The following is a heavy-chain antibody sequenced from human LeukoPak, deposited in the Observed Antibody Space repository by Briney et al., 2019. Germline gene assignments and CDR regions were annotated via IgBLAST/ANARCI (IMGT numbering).Heavy chain of an antibody. V-gene: IGHV1-8*01. J-gene: IGHJ4*02. D-gene: IGHD2-21*02. Sequence: ASVTVSCKPSVYTFTSYDVNWVRPATGKGLEWMGWMNPNSGNTGYAQKFQGRVTMTRNTSISTAYMELSSLRSEDTAVYYCARGREVTQGLADYWGQGTLVTVSS. CDR1: VYTFTSYD. CDR2: MNPNSGNT. CDR3: ARGREVTQGLADY.